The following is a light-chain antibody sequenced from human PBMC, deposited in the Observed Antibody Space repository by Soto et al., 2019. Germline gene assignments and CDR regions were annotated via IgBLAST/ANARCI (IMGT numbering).Light chain of an antibody. CDR3: QQVHNWPLT. V-gene: IGKV3-15*01. Sequence: EIAMTQSPATLSVSPGERATLSCRASQSISTELAWYQQIPGQPPRLLIYSASTRATGVPAIFTGSGSGSDFTLTISGLQSEDCAIYYCQQVHNWPLTFGQGTRLEI. CDR2: SAS. CDR1: QSISTE. J-gene: IGKJ2*01.